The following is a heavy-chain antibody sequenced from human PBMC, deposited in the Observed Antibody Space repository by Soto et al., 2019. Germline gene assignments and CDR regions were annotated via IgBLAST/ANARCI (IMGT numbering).Heavy chain of an antibody. CDR2: IFYSGST. V-gene: IGHV4-39*07. Sequence: SETLSLTCSVSGGSVSSSSHYWAWIRQPPGKGLEWIGSIFYSGSTYYDPSLKSRVTISVDTSKNQFSLKLSSVTAADTAVYYCARVSYYGSGILWFDPWGQGTLVTVSS. CDR3: ARVSYYGSGILWFDP. J-gene: IGHJ5*02. CDR1: GGSVSSSSHY. D-gene: IGHD3-10*01.